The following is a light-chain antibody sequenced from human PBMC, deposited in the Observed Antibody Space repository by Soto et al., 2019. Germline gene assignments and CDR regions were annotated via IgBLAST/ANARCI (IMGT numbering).Light chain of an antibody. Sequence: QSALTHPASVSGSPGQSIAISCTGTSSDIGAYAYVSWYQQHPGKIPKLIVFDVNYRPSGVSSRFSGSKSGNTASLTISGLQAEDDDDYYCSSYTRSSAVIFGGGTKLTVL. V-gene: IGLV2-14*03. CDR3: SSYTRSSAVI. J-gene: IGLJ2*01. CDR2: DVN. CDR1: SSDIGAYAY.